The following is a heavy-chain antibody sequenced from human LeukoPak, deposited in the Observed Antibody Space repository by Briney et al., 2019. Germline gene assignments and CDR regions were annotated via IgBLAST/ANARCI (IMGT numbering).Heavy chain of an antibody. Sequence: GGSLRLSCAASGFTFSSYAMHWVRQAPGKGLEWVAVISYDGSNKYYADSVKGRFTISRDNSKNTLYLQMNSLRAEDTAVYYCARNFMVRGVNGGHYYMDVWGKGTTVTISS. D-gene: IGHD3-10*01. CDR2: ISYDGSNK. CDR3: ARNFMVRGVNGGHYYMDV. V-gene: IGHV3-30*04. J-gene: IGHJ6*03. CDR1: GFTFSSYA.